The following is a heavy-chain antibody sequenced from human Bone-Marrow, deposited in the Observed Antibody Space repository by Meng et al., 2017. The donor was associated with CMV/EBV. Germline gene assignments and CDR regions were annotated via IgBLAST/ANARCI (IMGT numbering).Heavy chain of an antibody. D-gene: IGHD7-27*01. Sequence: GESLKISCAASGFTFSSYGMHWVRQAPGKGLEWVAFIRYDGSNKYYADSVKGRFTISRDNSKNTLYLQMNSLRAEDTAVYYCAKEATPGYYYYGMDDWGQGTTDTVSS. J-gene: IGHJ6*02. V-gene: IGHV3-30*02. CDR1: GFTFSSYG. CDR2: IRYDGSNK. CDR3: AKEATPGYYYYGMDD.